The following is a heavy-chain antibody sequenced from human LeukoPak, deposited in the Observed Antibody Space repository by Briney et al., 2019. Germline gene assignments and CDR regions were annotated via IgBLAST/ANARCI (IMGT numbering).Heavy chain of an antibody. D-gene: IGHD3-3*01. CDR2: FGISGTI. CDR3: AGYGFYPY. V-gene: IGHV3-48*01. Sequence: GGSLRLSCAGSGFTVSTYDMHWVRQAPGEGPEWIAYFGISGTIYYADSVRGRFTISRDSAKNSLHLEMNSLRVDDTAIYYCAGYGFYPYWGQGTPVTVSS. J-gene: IGHJ4*02. CDR1: GFTVSTYD.